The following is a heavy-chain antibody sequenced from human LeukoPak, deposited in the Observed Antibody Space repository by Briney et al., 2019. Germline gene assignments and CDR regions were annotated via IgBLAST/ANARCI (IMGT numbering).Heavy chain of an antibody. D-gene: IGHD1-1*01. CDR1: GGSISSTNYY. V-gene: IGHV4-39*07. Sequence: SETLSLTCTVSGGSISSTNYYWGWIRQPPGKGLEWNGSIYYSGSTYYNPSLKSRLTISLDTSKNQFSLKLSSVTAADTAFYYCARRYNWNDRWDWGQGTLVTVSP. J-gene: IGHJ4*02. CDR3: ARRYNWNDRWD. CDR2: IYYSGST.